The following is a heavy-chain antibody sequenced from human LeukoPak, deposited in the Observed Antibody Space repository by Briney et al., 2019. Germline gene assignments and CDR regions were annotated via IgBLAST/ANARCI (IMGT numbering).Heavy chain of an antibody. CDR1: GYTFTGQY. V-gene: IGHV1-2*02. CDR3: ARRAPSGNSLYYFDY. Sequence: ASVKVSCKASGYTFTGQYIHWVRQAPGQGPEWMGWINPNSGGTNYAQKFQGRVTMTRDTSISTAYMEVSSLRSDDTAVYYCARRAPSGNSLYYFDYWGQGTLVTVSS. D-gene: IGHD4-23*01. CDR2: INPNSGGT. J-gene: IGHJ4*02.